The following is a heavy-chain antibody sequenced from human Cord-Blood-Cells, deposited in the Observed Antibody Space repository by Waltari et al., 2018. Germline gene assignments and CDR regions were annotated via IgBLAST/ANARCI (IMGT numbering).Heavy chain of an antibody. CDR1: GYTFNSYD. J-gene: IGHJ5*02. V-gene: IGHV1-8*01. CDR2: MNPNSGNT. CDR3: ARVGTYCSSTSCYYWFDP. Sequence: QVQLVQSGAEVKKPGASVKVSCKASGYTFNSYDINGVRQAPGQGLEWMGWMNPNSGNTGYAQKFQGRVTMTRNTSISTAYMELSSLRSEDTAVYYCARVGTYCSSTSCYYWFDPWGQGTLVTVSS. D-gene: IGHD2-2*01.